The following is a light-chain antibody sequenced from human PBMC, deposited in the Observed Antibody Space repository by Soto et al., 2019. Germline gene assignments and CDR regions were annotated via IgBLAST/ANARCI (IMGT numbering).Light chain of an antibody. CDR3: NSYTSSSTDV. CDR1: SSDVGGYNY. V-gene: IGLV2-14*01. CDR2: DVR. Sequence: QSALTQPASVSGSPGQSITISCTGTSSDVGGYNYVSWFQQHPGKAPKLMIYDVRNRPSGISNRFSGSKSGNTASLTISGLQAEDEADYYCNSYTSSSTDVFGTGTKVTVL. J-gene: IGLJ1*01.